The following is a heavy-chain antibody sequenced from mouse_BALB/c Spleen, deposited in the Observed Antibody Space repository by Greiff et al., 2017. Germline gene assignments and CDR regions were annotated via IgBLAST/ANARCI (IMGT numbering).Heavy chain of an antibody. CDR2: IWSGGST. J-gene: IGHJ4*01. D-gene: IGHD1-1*01. Sequence: QVQLQQSGPGLVQPSQSLSITCTVSGFSLTSYGVHWVRQSPGKGLEWLGVIWSGGSTDYNAAFISRLSISKDNSKSHVFFKMNSLHANDTAIYYCARGRGYGNCGAPLGAMDYWGQGTSVTVSS. CDR1: GFSLTSYG. V-gene: IGHV2-2*02. CDR3: ARGRGYGNCGAPLGAMDY.